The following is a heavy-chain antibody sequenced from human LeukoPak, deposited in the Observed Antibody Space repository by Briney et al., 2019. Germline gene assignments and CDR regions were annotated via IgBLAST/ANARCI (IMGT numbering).Heavy chain of an antibody. V-gene: IGHV1-69*13. Sequence: SVKVSCKASGGTFSSYAISWVRQAPGQGLEWMGGIIPIFGTANYAQKFQGRVTITADESTSTAYMELSSLRSEDTAVYYCAREADNWNYEPYSGYDLRSGNYFDYWGQGTLVTVSS. D-gene: IGHD5-12*01. CDR3: AREADNWNYEPYSGYDLRSGNYFDY. J-gene: IGHJ4*02. CDR2: IIPIFGTA. CDR1: GGTFSSYA.